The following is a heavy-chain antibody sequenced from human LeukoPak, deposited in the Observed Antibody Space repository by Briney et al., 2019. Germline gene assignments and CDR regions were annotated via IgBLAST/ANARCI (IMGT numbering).Heavy chain of an antibody. CDR1: GFTFSSYG. D-gene: IGHD6-6*01. CDR3: AKGGYSSSFAEYFQH. Sequence: GGSLRLSCAASGFTFSSYGMHWVRQAPGKGLEWVAFIRYDGSNKYYADSVKGRFTISRDNSKNTLYLQMNSLRAEDTAVYYCAKGGYSSSFAEYFQHWGQGTLVTVSS. J-gene: IGHJ1*01. CDR2: IRYDGSNK. V-gene: IGHV3-30*02.